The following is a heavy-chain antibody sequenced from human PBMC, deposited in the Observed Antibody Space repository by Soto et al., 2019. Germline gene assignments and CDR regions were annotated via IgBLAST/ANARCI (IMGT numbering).Heavy chain of an antibody. Sequence: EVQLVESGGGLVQPGGSLRLSCAASGFTFSSYSMHWVRQAPGKGLEWVSYIRSSSSTIYYADSVKGRFTISRDNAKNSLYLQMNSLRAEDTAVYYCARDLYYGEFDYWGQGTLVTVSS. V-gene: IGHV3-48*01. CDR1: GFTFSSYS. D-gene: IGHD3-10*01. CDR3: ARDLYYGEFDY. J-gene: IGHJ4*02. CDR2: IRSSSSTI.